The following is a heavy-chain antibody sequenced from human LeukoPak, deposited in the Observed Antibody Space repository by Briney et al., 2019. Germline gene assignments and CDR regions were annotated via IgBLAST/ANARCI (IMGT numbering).Heavy chain of an antibody. CDR2: ISYDGSNK. CDR3: AKELVLPHFDY. J-gene: IGHJ4*02. V-gene: IGHV3-30*18. Sequence: QTGGSLRLSCAASGFTFSSYGVHWVRQAPGKGLEWVAVISYDGSNKYYADSVKGRFTISRDNSKNTLYLQMNSLRAEDTAVYYCAKELVLPHFDYWGQGTLVTVSS. D-gene: IGHD6-6*01. CDR1: GFTFSSYG.